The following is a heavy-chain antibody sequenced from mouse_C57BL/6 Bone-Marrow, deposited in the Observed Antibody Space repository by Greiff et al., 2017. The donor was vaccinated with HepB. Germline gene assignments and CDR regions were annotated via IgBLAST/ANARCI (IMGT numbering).Heavy chain of an antibody. V-gene: IGHV3-6*01. CDR1: GYSITSGYY. Sequence: VQLQESGPGLVKPSQSLSLTCSVTGYSITSGYYWNWIRQFPGNKLEWMGYISYDGSNNYNPSLKNRISITRDTSKNQFFLKLNSVTTEDTATYYCAMVYYYGSRDFDVWGTGTTVTVSS. CDR3: AMVYYYGSRDFDV. J-gene: IGHJ1*03. D-gene: IGHD1-1*01. CDR2: ISYDGSN.